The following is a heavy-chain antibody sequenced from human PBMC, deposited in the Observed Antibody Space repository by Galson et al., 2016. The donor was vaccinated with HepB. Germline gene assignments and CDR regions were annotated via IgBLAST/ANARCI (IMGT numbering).Heavy chain of an antibody. CDR3: AKRSLAGAADY. CDR1: GFTFSNFG. J-gene: IGHJ4*02. CDR2: IWYDGSNK. D-gene: IGHD6-19*01. Sequence: SLRLSCAASGFTFSNFGMHWVRQAPGKGLEWVAVIWYDGSNKYYAESVKGRFTISRDNSKNTVHLEMNSLTFEDTAVYYCAKRSLAGAADYWGQGTPVTVSS. V-gene: IGHV3-33*06.